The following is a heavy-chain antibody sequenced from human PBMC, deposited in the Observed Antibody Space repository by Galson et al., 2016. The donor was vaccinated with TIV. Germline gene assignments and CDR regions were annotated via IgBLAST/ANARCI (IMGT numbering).Heavy chain of an antibody. J-gene: IGHJ6*02. CDR3: ARGDCPATVTTYYYYGMDV. D-gene: IGHD4-11*01. CDR1: GFAFSTYA. CDR2: ISYYVSDK. V-gene: IGHV3-30-3*01. Sequence: SLRLSCAASGFAFSTYAMHWVRQAPGKGLEWVALISYYVSDKYYADSVKGRFTISRDNSKNTLYLQMNNLRAEDTAVYYCARGDCPATVTTYYYYGMDVWGQGTTVTVSS.